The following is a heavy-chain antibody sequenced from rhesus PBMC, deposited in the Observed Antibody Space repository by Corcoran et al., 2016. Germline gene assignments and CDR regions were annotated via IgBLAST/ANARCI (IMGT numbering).Heavy chain of an antibody. D-gene: IGHD6-43*01. J-gene: IGHJ5-1*01. Sequence: QVTLKESGPALVKPTQTLTLTCTFSGFSISTSGTGVGWIRQPPGKALEWLASIYWNDSKYYSTSLNSRLTISQDTSKNQVVLTMTNMDPVDTATYYCARVRKMAAANRFDVWGPGVLVTVSS. V-gene: IGHV2-95*01. CDR2: IYWNDSK. CDR1: GFSISTSGTG. CDR3: ARVRKMAAANRFDV.